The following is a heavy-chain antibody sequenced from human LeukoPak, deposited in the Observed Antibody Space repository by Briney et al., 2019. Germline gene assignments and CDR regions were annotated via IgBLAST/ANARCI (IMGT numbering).Heavy chain of an antibody. V-gene: IGHV3-48*02. CDR1: GFTFCSYS. D-gene: IGHD1-26*01. Sequence: GGSLTLSCAASGFTFCSYSMIWVRHAPGKGLVWVSYICISGSPIFYADSVKGRYTISIDNAQNSVYLQMISLRDEDTAVYYCASGRYYSFDNWGQGTLVNVSS. J-gene: IGHJ4*02. CDR2: ICISGSPI. CDR3: ASGRYYSFDN.